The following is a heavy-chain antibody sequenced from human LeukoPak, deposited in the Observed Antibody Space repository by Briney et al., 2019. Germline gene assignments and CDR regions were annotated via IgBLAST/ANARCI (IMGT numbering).Heavy chain of an antibody. D-gene: IGHD3-10*01. CDR3: ARDIYGYYGSGTVYYYYYYYMDV. CDR2: INHSGST. CDR1: GGSFSGYY. J-gene: IGHJ6*03. V-gene: IGHV4-34*01. Sequence: SETLSLTCAVYGGSFSGYYWSWIRQPPGKGLEWIGEINHSGSTNYNPSLKSRVTMSVDTSKNQFSLKLSSVTAADTAVYYCARDIYGYYGSGTVYYYYYYYMDVWGKGTTVTISS.